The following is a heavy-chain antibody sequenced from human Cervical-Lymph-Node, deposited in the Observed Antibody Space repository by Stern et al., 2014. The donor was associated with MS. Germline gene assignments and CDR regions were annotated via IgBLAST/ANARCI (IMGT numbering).Heavy chain of an antibody. V-gene: IGHV3-33*03. CDR3: LAYASGDNINH. J-gene: IGHJ5*02. Sequence: VQLVESGGGVVQPGRSLRLSCAASGFTFSRNGMHWVRQAPGKGLEWVAVIWYDGMNDNYVDSVKGRFTISRDNSKNTLYLQMNSLRVEDTAVYYCLAYASGDNINHWGQGTLVTVSS. D-gene: IGHD6-19*01. CDR2: IWYDGMND. CDR1: GFTFSRNG.